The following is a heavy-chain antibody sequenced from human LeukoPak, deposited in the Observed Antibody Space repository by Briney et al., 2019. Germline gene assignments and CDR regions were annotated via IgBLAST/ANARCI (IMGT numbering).Heavy chain of an antibody. D-gene: IGHD3-22*01. Sequence: GGSLRLSCAASGFTFSSHAMNWVRQAPGKGLEWVAVISYEGSNKYYADSVKGRFTISRDNSKNTLYLQMNSLRAEDTAVYYCARSTYYYDSSGYYPLDYWGQGTLVTVSS. CDR1: GFTFSSHA. J-gene: IGHJ4*02. CDR2: ISYEGSNK. V-gene: IGHV3-30*14. CDR3: ARSTYYYDSSGYYPLDY.